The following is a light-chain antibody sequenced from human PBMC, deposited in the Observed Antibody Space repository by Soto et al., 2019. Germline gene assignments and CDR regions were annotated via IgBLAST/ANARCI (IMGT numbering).Light chain of an antibody. CDR3: QQSYSMPRT. J-gene: IGKJ1*01. CDR1: QSISFY. Sequence: DIEMTQSPSSLSASVGDRVTITCRASQSISFYLNWYQQKPGKAPKLLIYTASNVQSGVPSRIRGSGSGTEFTLIITSLQPEDFATYYCQQSYSMPRTFGQGTKVEMK. CDR2: TAS. V-gene: IGKV1-39*01.